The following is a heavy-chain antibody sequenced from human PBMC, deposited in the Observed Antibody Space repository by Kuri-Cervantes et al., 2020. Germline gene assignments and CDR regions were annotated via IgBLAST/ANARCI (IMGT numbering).Heavy chain of an antibody. CDR1: GGSFSGYY. J-gene: IGHJ3*02. CDR2: INHSGGT. CDR3: ARGLLVRRRQGMNAFDI. Sequence: SETLSLTCAVYGGSFSGYYWSWIRQPPGKGLEWIGEINHSGGTNYNPSLKSRVTISVDTSKNQFSLKLSSVTAADTAVYYCARGLLVRRRQGMNAFDIWGQGTMVTVSS. V-gene: IGHV4-34*01. D-gene: IGHD3-10*01.